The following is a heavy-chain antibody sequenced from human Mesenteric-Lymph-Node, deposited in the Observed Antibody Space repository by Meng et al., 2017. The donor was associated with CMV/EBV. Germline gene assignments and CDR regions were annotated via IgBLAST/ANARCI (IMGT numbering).Heavy chain of an antibody. Sequence: RYTISWVRQAPGQGLEWMGRIIPILGIANYAQKFQGRVTITADKSTSTAYMELSSLRSEDTAVYYCARGRGTDPPSVGATSEEYFQHWGQGTLVTVSS. CDR2: IIPILGIA. J-gene: IGHJ1*01. CDR1: RYT. V-gene: IGHV1-69*02. CDR3: ARGRGTDPPSVGATSEEYFQH. D-gene: IGHD1-26*01.